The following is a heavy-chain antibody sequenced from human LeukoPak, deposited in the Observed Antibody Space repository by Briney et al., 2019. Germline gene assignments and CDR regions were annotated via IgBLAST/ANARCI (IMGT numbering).Heavy chain of an antibody. D-gene: IGHD4-17*01. V-gene: IGHV4-61*02. CDR2: IYTTGST. CDR3: AREVNYGDYGDNAFDI. Sequence: SETLSLTCTVSGGSIISGSYYWSWIRQPAGKGLEWIGRIYTTGSTSYNPSLKSRVTISLDTSKNQFSLRLSSVTAADTAVYYCAREVNYGDYGDNAFDIWGQGTMVTVSS. J-gene: IGHJ3*02. CDR1: GGSIISGSYY.